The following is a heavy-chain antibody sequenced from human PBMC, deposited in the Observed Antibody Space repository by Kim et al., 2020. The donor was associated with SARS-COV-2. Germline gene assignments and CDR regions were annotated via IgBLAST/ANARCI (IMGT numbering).Heavy chain of an antibody. J-gene: IGHJ6*02. CDR2: IYTSGST. D-gene: IGHD4-17*01. CDR1: GGSISSGSYY. Sequence: SETLSLTCTVSGGSISSGSYYWSWIRQPAGKGLEWIGRIYTSGSTNYNPSLKSRVTTSVDTSKNQFSLKLSSVTAADTAVYYCARSGMTTVTTSGYYYYYGMDVWGQGTTVTVSS. V-gene: IGHV4-61*02. CDR3: ARSGMTTVTTSGYYYYYGMDV.